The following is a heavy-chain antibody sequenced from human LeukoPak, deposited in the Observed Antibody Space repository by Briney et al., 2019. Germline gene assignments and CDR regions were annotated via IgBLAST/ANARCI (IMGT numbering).Heavy chain of an antibody. CDR1: GGSFSGYF. D-gene: IGHD3-10*01. CDR2: INHSGST. Sequence: SETLSLTCAVYGGSFSGYFWTWIRQPPGKGLEWIGEINHSGSTNYNPSLKSRVTISVDMSKNQFSLKLSSVTAADTAVYYCARHKGPHIIRGVLRNNWFDPWGQGTLVTVSS. J-gene: IGHJ5*02. CDR3: ARHKGPHIIRGVLRNNWFDP. V-gene: IGHV4-34*01.